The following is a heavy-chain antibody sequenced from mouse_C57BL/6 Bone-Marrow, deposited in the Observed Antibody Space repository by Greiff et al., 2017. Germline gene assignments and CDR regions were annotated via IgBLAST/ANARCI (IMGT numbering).Heavy chain of an antibody. CDR2: IHPNSGST. V-gene: IGHV1-64*01. J-gene: IGHJ3*01. CDR3: ARWDHQSWIAY. D-gene: IGHD4-1*01. Sequence: QVQLKQPGAELVKPGASVKLSCKASGYTFTSYWMHWVKQRPGQGLEWIGMIHPNSGSTNYNEKFKSKATLAVDKSSSTAYMQRSSLTSEDSAVYYCARWDHQSWIAYWGQGTLVTVSA. CDR1: GYTFTSYW.